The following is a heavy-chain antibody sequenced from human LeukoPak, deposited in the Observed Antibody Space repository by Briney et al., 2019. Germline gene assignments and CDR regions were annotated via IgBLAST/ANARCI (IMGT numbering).Heavy chain of an antibody. J-gene: IGHJ4*02. D-gene: IGHD3-9*01. CDR1: GASISSSY. V-gene: IGHV4-59*01. Sequence: PSETLSLTCTVSGASISSSYWTWIRQPPGKGLEWIGYIYYSGSTNYNPSLKSRVTISVDTSKSQFSLKVSSVTAADTAVYYCARSRGPNILTGYFMPYYFDYWGQGALVTVSS. CDR2: IYYSGST. CDR3: ARSRGPNILTGYFMPYYFDY.